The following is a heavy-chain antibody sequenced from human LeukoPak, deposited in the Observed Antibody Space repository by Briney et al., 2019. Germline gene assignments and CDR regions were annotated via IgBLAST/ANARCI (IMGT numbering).Heavy chain of an antibody. CDR2: FDPEDGER. CDR3: AKEGGVGTTEFSFDV. V-gene: IGHV1-24*01. Sequence: ASVKVSCKVSGHTLTKLSMHWVRQAPGKGLEWMGGFDPEDGERIYAQKFQGRVTMTEDTFTDTAYMELSNLRPEDTAVYYCAKEGGVGTTEFSFDVWGQGTVVTVSS. D-gene: IGHD1-26*01. J-gene: IGHJ3*01. CDR1: GHTLTKLS.